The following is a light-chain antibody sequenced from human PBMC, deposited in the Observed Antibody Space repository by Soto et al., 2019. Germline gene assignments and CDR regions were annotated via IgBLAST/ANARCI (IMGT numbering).Light chain of an antibody. J-gene: IGKJ5*01. CDR3: QQRSNWPPT. V-gene: IGKV3-15*01. Sequence: EIVMTQSPATLSVSPGERATLSCRASQSVSSNLAWYQQKPGQAPRLLIYGASTRATDVPARFSGSGSGTDFTLTISSLEPEDFAVYYCQQRSNWPPTFGQGTRLEIK. CDR2: GAS. CDR1: QSVSSN.